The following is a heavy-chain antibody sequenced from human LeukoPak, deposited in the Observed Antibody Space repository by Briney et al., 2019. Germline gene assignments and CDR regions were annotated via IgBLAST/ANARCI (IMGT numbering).Heavy chain of an antibody. D-gene: IGHD3-16*02. V-gene: IGHV4-39*01. J-gene: IGHJ5*02. CDR2: IYYSGST. Sequence: SETLSLTCTVSGGSISSSSYYWGWIRQPPGKGLEWIGSIYYSGSTYYNPSLKSRVTISVDTSKNQFSLKLSSVTAADTAVYYCARIYYDYVWGSYRPNWFDPWGQGTLVTVSS. CDR1: GGSISSSSYY. CDR3: ARIYYDYVWGSYRPNWFDP.